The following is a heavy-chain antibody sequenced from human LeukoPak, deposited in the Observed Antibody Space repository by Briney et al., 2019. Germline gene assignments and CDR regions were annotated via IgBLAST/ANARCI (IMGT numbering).Heavy chain of an antibody. CDR3: AREAIVPAAILDY. CDR2: IKQDGSEK. J-gene: IGHJ4*02. V-gene: IGHV3-7*01. Sequence: GGSLRLSCAASGFTFSSYWMSWVRQAPGKGLEWVANIKQDGSEKYYVDSVKGRFTISSDNAKNSLYLQMNSLRAEDTAVYYCAREAIVPAAILDYWGQGTLVTVSS. CDR1: GFTFSSYW. D-gene: IGHD2-2*02.